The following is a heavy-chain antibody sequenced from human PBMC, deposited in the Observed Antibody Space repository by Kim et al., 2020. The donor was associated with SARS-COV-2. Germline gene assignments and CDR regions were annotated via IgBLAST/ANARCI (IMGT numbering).Heavy chain of an antibody. D-gene: IGHD3-22*01. CDR3: ARHTSAYSTLDY. CDR2: IHYPGST. J-gene: IGHJ4*01. V-gene: IGHV4-39*01. CDR1: GGSIDSATYY. Sequence: SETLSLTCTLSGGSIDSATYYWVWIRQPPGNGLEFIGKIHYPGSTEYNPSLKSRVTISKDMSNKQFSLKLTSVTAADTAVYFCARHTSAYSTLDYWGRGALVTVSS.